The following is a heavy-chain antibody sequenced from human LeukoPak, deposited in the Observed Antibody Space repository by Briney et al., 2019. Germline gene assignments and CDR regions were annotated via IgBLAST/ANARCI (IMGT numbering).Heavy chain of an antibody. V-gene: IGHV3-49*03. CDR3: TRELQTKVVTAPSNY. CDR2: IRSKAYGGTT. J-gene: IGHJ4*02. CDR1: GFTFCDYA. Sequence: PGRSLRLSCTASGFTFCDYAMSWFRQAPGKGLEWVGFIRSKAYGGTTEYAASVKGRFTISRDDSKSIAYLQMNSLKTEDTAVYYCTRELQTKVVTAPSNYWGEGTLVTVSS. D-gene: IGHD4-23*01.